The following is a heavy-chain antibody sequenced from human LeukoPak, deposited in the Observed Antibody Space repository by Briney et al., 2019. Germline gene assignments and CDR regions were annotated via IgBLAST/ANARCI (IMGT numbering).Heavy chain of an antibody. CDR2: ISAYKGNT. Sequence: ASEKVSCKASGYTFTSYGIRWVRQSPGHGLEWMRWISAYKGNTNYAQKRQGRVTMTTDASASTAYIELRSLRSDDTAVYYCERDFGGEYCSGGSCYPLDYWGQGTLVTVSS. J-gene: IGHJ4*02. CDR1: GYTFTSYG. V-gene: IGHV1-18*01. D-gene: IGHD2-15*01. CDR3: ERDFGGEYCSGGSCYPLDY.